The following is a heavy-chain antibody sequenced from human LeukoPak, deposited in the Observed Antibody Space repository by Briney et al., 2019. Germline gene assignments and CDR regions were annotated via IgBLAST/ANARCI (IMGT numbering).Heavy chain of an antibody. CDR1: GYTFSNYG. J-gene: IGHJ3*02. D-gene: IGHD2-15*01. Sequence: ASVKVSCKASGYTFSNYGISWVRQAPGQGLEWMGCISAYNGDTNYAQKLQGRLTTTTDTSTSTAYMELRSLRSDDTAVYFCARDSGLKDCSGVSCYRAFDIWGQGTMITVSS. CDR2: ISAYNGDT. CDR3: ARDSGLKDCSGVSCYRAFDI. V-gene: IGHV1-18*01.